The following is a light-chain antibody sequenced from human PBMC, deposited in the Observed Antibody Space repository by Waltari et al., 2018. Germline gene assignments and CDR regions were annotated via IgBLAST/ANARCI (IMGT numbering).Light chain of an antibody. J-gene: IGKJ4*01. Sequence: DIQMTQSPSSLSAYVGDRVTITCRASQSISSDLNWYQQKPGKAPKLLISGTSNLQSGVPAWFSDSGCETDFTLTINSLQPLDSATYYCQQSYSTPPTFGGGTEVEI. CDR1: QSISSD. V-gene: IGKV1-39*01. CDR2: GTS. CDR3: QQSYSTPPT.